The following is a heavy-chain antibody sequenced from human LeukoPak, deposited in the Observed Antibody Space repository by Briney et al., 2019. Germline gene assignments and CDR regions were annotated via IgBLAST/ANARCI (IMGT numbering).Heavy chain of an antibody. CDR1: GGSIRSYY. J-gene: IGHJ4*02. Sequence: SETQCVTCTVSGGSIRSYYWNWIRQPAGKGLEYIGRIYTSGSTNYNPSLKSRVTMSVDTSKNQFSLKLSSVTAADTAVYYCVGGTYYGGDYWGQGTLVTDSS. V-gene: IGHV4-4*07. D-gene: IGHD1-26*01. CDR2: IYTSGST. CDR3: VGGTYYGGDY.